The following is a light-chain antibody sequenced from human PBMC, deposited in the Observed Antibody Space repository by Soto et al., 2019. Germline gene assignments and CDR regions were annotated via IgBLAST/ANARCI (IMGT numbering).Light chain of an antibody. CDR1: SRDVGAYNF. Sequence: QSALTQPASVSGSPGQSLTISCTGSSRDVGAYNFVSWYQQHPGKAPKLMIYDVSDRSSGVSNRFSGSKSGNTASLTISGLQAEDEADYYCSPYTTSSTVVFGGGTKLTVL. V-gene: IGLV2-14*03. J-gene: IGLJ2*01. CDR2: DVS. CDR3: SPYTTSSTVV.